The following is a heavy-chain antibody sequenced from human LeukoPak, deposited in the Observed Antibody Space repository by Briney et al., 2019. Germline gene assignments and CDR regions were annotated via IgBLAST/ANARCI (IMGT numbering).Heavy chain of an antibody. J-gene: IGHJ4*02. Sequence: GGSLRLSCAASGFTFSSYSMNWARQAPGKGLEWVSSISSSSSSYIYYADSVKGRFTISRDNAKNSLYLQMNSLRAEDTAVYYCAASYGDYLFDYWGQGTLVTVSS. CDR3: AASYGDYLFDY. CDR2: ISSSSSSYI. D-gene: IGHD4-17*01. V-gene: IGHV3-21*01. CDR1: GFTFSSYS.